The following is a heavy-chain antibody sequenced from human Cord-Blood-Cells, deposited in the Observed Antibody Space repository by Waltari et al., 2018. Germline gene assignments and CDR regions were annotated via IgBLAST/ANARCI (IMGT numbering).Heavy chain of an antibody. J-gene: IGHJ4*02. CDR1: GGSFSGYY. CDR3: ARGFDFWSGYYFDY. D-gene: IGHD3-3*01. Sequence: QVQLQQWGAGLLKPSETLSLTCAVYGGSFSGYYWSWIRQPPGKGLEWIGEINHSGSTNYNTSLKSRVTISVDTSKNQFSLKLSSVTAADTAVYYCARGFDFWSGYYFDYWGQGTLVTVSS. CDR2: INHSGST. V-gene: IGHV4-34*01.